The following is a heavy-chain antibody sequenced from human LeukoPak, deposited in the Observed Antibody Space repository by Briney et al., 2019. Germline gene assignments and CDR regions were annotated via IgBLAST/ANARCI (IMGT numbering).Heavy chain of an antibody. CDR1: GFTFSSYG. V-gene: IGHV3-30*02. J-gene: IGHJ4*02. CDR2: IRYDGSNK. D-gene: IGHD3-10*01. CDR3: AKAVGGSGSYYSPFDY. Sequence: PGGSLRLSCAASGFTFSSYGMHWVCQAPGKGLEWVAFIRYDGSNKYYADSVKGRFTISRDNSKNTLYLQMNSLRAEDTAVYYCAKAVGGSGSYYSPFDYWGQGTLVTVSS.